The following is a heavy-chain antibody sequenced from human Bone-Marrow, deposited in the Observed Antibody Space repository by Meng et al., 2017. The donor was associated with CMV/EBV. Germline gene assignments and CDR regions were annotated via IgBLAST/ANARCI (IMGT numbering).Heavy chain of an antibody. Sequence: ASVKVSCKASGYSFTSYYMHWVRQAPGQGLEWMGIINPSGGSTSYAQKFQGRVTMTRDTSTSTVYMELSSLRSEDTAVYYCARCKDVDTARRYYYYGMDVWGQGTTVTVS. D-gene: IGHD5-18*01. CDR1: GYSFTSYY. V-gene: IGHV1-46*01. CDR3: ARCKDVDTARRYYYYGMDV. J-gene: IGHJ6*02. CDR2: INPSGGST.